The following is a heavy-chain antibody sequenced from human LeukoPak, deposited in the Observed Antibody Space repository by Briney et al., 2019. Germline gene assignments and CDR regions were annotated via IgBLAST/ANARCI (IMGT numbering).Heavy chain of an antibody. CDR3: ARGESGSYQDDHDAFDI. J-gene: IGHJ3*02. V-gene: IGHV6-1*01. D-gene: IGHD1-26*01. CDR1: GDSVSSNSAA. CDR2: TYYSSKWYN. Sequence: SQTLSLTCAISGDSVSSNSAAWNWIRQSPSRGLEWLGRTYYSSKWYNDYAVSVKSRITINPDTSKNQFSLQLNSVTPEDTAVYYCARGESGSYQDDHDAFDIWGQGTMVTVSS.